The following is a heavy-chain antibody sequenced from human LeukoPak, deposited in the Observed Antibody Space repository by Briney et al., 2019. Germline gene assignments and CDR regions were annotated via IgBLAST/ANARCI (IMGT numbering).Heavy chain of an antibody. CDR3: ARARRYCSSTSCYSDFHY. Sequence: ASVKVSCKASGGTFSSYAISWVRQATGQGLEWMGWMNPNSGNTGYAQKFHGRVTITRNISISTAYMELSSLRSEDTAVYYCARARRYCSSTSCYSDFHYWGQGTLVTVSS. D-gene: IGHD2-2*01. V-gene: IGHV1-8*03. CDR2: MNPNSGNT. CDR1: GGTFSSYA. J-gene: IGHJ4*02.